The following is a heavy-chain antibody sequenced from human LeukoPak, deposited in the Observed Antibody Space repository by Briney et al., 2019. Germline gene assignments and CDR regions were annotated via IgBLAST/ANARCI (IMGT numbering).Heavy chain of an antibody. CDR1: GFTFSNAW. CDR3: AKDIAVAGLDY. CDR2: IKSKTDGGTT. Sequence: GGSLRLSCAASGFTFSNAWMSWVRQAPGKGLEWVGRIKSKTDGGTTDYAAPVEGRFTISRDDSKNTLCLQMNSLRAEDTAVYYCAKDIAVAGLDYWGQGTLVTVSS. J-gene: IGHJ4*02. D-gene: IGHD6-19*01. V-gene: IGHV3-15*01.